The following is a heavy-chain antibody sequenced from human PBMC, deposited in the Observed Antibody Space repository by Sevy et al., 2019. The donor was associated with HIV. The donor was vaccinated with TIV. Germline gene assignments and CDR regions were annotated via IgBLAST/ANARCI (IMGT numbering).Heavy chain of an antibody. D-gene: IGHD1-26*01. V-gene: IGHV3-30*14. CDR3: ARDLALSGSYPWLAY. CDR2: ISYDGSRK. J-gene: IGHJ4*02. CDR1: GFTFSSYT. Sequence: GGSLRLSCAASGFTFSSYTMHWVRQAPGKGLEWVAFISYDGSRKYYADSVKGRFTISRDNSKNTLYLQMNNLRAEDTAVFYCARDLALSGSYPWLAYWGQGTLVTVSS.